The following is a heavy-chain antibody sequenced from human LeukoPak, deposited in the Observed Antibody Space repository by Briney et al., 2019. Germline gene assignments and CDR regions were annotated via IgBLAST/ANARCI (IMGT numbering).Heavy chain of an antibody. CDR2: INHSGST. CDR3: ARRRYYDY. J-gene: IGHJ4*02. CDR1: GGSFSGYY. Sequence: PSETLSLTCAVYGGSFSGYYWSWIRPPPGKGLEWIGEINHSGSTNYNPSLKSRVTISVDTSKNQFSLKLSSVTAADTAVYYCARRRYYDYWGQGTLVTVSS. V-gene: IGHV4-34*01.